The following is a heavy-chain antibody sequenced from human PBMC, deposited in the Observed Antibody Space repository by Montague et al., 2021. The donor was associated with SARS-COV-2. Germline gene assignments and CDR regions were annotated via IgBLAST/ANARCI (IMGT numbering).Heavy chain of an antibody. J-gene: IGHJ6*03. CDR2: IHHGGST. CDR1: GGSFSTYS. Sequence: SETLSLTCAVHGGSFSTYSWNWIRQPPGKGLEWIGEIHHGGSTNYNPSLKSRVTISADTSKNQFSLKLTSVAAADTAVYYCARLGGGVVPSPILGVGPYYSKYYMDIGGKGTTVTVSS. CDR3: ARLGGGVVPSPILGVGPYYSKYYMDI. D-gene: IGHD3-10*01. V-gene: IGHV4-34*01.